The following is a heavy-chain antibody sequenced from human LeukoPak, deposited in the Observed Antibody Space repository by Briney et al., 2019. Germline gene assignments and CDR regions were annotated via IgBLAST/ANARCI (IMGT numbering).Heavy chain of an antibody. D-gene: IGHD2-2*01. CDR3: ARDKICSSTSCVYYYGMDV. J-gene: IGHJ6*02. V-gene: IGHV3-48*03. CDR1: GFIFSNYA. CDR2: ISSSGFTI. Sequence: PGGSLRLSCAASGFIFSNYAMNWVRQAPGKGLEWVSYISSSGFTIYYADSVKGRFTISRDNAKNSLYLQMNSLRAEDTAVYYCARDKICSSTSCVYYYGMDVWGQGTTVTVSS.